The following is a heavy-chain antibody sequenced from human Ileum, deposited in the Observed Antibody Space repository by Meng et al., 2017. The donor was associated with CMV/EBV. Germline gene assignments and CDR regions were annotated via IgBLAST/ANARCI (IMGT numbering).Heavy chain of an antibody. CDR2: IDNRGST. CDR1: GASISSGDFC. J-gene: IGHJ4*02. V-gene: IGHV4-30-4*01. Sequence: QGSGPGLVKPSQTLSLTCTAPGASISSGDFCWSWIRQPPGKGLEYIGYIDNRGSTYYNPSLKSRVTMSMDTSKNQFSLKLTSVTAADTAVYYCARGYSSGWNYFHYWGQGTLVTVSS. CDR3: ARGYSSGWNYFHY. D-gene: IGHD6-19*01.